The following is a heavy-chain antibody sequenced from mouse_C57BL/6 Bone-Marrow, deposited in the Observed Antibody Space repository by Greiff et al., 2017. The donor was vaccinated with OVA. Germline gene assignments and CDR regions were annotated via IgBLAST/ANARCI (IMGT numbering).Heavy chain of an antibody. V-gene: IGHV5-4*01. CDR1: GFTFSSYA. J-gene: IGHJ2*01. CDR3: ARATGGY. CDR2: ISDGGSYT. D-gene: IGHD4-1*01. Sequence: DVHLVESGGGLVKPGGSLKLSCAASGFTFSSYAMSWVRQTPEKRLEWVATISDGGSYTYYPDNVKGRFTISRDNAKNNLYLQMSHLKSEDTAMYYCARATGGYWGQGTTLTVSS.